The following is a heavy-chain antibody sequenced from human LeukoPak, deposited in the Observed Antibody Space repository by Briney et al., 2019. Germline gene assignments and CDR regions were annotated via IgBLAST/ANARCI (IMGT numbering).Heavy chain of an antibody. CDR3: ARELELRY. CDR1: GDSISSSNCY. J-gene: IGHJ4*02. CDR2: IYFSGGT. Sequence: PSETLSLTCTVSGDSISSSNCYWGWIRQPPGKGLEWIGSIYFSGGTYYNASLKSRVTISVDRSKNQFSLKLSSVTAADTAVYYCARELELRYWGQGTLVTVSS. D-gene: IGHD1-7*01. V-gene: IGHV4-39*07.